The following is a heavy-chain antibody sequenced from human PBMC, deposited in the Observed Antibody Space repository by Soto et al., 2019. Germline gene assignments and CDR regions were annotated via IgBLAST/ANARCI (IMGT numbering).Heavy chain of an antibody. Sequence: EASVKVSCKASGFTFASSAGQWVRQARGQRLEWIGWIVVGSGNTNYAQKFQERVTITRDMSTSTAYMELSSLRSEDTAVYYCAVIPPYYYDSSGYRFVFFDYRGQGTLVTVSS. CDR1: GFTFASSA. CDR2: IVVGSGNT. V-gene: IGHV1-58*01. J-gene: IGHJ4*02. CDR3: AVIPPYYYDSSGYRFVFFDY. D-gene: IGHD3-22*01.